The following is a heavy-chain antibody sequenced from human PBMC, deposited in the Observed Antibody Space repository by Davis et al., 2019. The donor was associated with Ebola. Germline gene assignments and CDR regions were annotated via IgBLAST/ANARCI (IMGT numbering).Heavy chain of an antibody. D-gene: IGHD2/OR15-2a*01. J-gene: IGHJ4*02. CDR1: EFIFSNYA. CDR2: ISGYGDNT. Sequence: GGSLRLSCAASEFIFSNYAMNWVRQAPGKGLEWVSGISGYGDNTYYADSVRGRFTISRDNSKNTLYLQIDSLRPEDTAIYHCARERYLQTFPTIDYWGQGTLVSVSS. CDR3: ARERYLQTFPTIDY. V-gene: IGHV3-23*01.